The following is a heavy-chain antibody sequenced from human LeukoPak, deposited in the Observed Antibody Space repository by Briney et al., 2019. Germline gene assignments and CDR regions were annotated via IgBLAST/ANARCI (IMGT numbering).Heavy chain of an antibody. CDR1: GGSISSNIYY. J-gene: IGHJ4*02. D-gene: IGHD2/OR15-2a*01. CDR2: VYSTGNT. CDR3: ARRVDRRIVSGEYLEY. Sequence: SETLSLTCTVSGGSISSNIYYCGWIRLLPGKGLEWLGSVYSTGNTYYNPSLKSRVTISVDSSRRHFSLRLNSVTADETAVYYCARRVDRRIVSGEYLEYWGRGILVTVSA. V-gene: IGHV4-39*02.